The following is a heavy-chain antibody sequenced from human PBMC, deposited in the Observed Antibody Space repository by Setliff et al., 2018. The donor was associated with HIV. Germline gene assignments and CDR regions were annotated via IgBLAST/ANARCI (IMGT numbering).Heavy chain of an antibody. CDR1: GGTFSSYA. CDR3: ARGLYYYDSSGYYEDAFDI. D-gene: IGHD3-22*01. J-gene: IGHJ3*02. CDR2: IIPILGIA. Sequence: SVKVSCKASGGTFSSYAISWVRQAPGQGLEWMGGIIPILGIANYAQKFQGRVTITADESTSTAYMELSSLRSEDTAVYYCARGLYYYDSSGYYEDAFDIWGQGTMVT. V-gene: IGHV1-69*10.